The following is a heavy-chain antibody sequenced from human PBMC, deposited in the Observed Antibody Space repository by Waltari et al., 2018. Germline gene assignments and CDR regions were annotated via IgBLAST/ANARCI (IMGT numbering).Heavy chain of an antibody. CDR1: GFTFSSYA. Sequence: GGSLRLSCAASGFTFSSYAMSWVRQAPGKGLEWVSVIYSGGSSTYYADSVKGRFTISRDNSKNTLYLQMNSLRAEDTAVYYCAKPSSGYLYYFDYWGQGTLVTVSS. J-gene: IGHJ4*02. CDR3: AKPSSGYLYYFDY. D-gene: IGHD3-22*01. CDR2: IYSGGSST. V-gene: IGHV3-23*03.